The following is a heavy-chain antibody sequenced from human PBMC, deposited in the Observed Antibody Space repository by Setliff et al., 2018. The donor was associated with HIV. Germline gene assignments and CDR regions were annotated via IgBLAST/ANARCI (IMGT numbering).Heavy chain of an antibody. CDR2: VVPTIHEA. Sequence: GSSVKVSCKASGVTFNYSFITWVRQAPGQGLEWMGGVVPTIHEATYAQKFQGRVTITADESATTVYMEMSGLTSEDTAIYYCATALTANWNYEPHFDYWGQGSLVTVSS. D-gene: IGHD1-7*01. CDR3: ATALTANWNYEPHFDY. J-gene: IGHJ4*02. V-gene: IGHV1-69*13. CDR1: GVTFNYSF.